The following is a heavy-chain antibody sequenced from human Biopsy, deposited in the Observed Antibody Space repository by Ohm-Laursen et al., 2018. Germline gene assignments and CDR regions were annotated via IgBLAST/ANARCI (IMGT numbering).Heavy chain of an antibody. V-gene: IGHV1-18*01. CDR3: ARDRWPHVTLLGLVVFDF. CDR2: SSAYNGKT. J-gene: IGHJ4*02. CDR1: GYTFSMYA. Sequence: GASVKVSCKASGYTFSMYAIIWVRQAPGQGLEWMGWSSAYNGKTNYAQKFQGRLTMTTDTSTSTAYMELRSLRSDDTAVYYCARDRWPHVTLLGLVVFDFWGQGTLVIVSS. D-gene: IGHD3-3*01.